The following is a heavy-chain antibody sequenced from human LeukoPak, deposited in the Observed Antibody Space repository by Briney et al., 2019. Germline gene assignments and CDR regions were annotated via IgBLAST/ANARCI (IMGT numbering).Heavy chain of an antibody. V-gene: IGHV5-51*01. J-gene: IGHJ4*02. Sequence: KVGESLKISCKGFGYRFTNYWIGWVRQMPGKGLEWMGIIYPGDSETRYSPSFQGQVTISADKSISTAYLQWSGLKASDTAMYYCARQDIGFFDYWGQGTLVTVSS. CDR2: IYPGDSET. CDR1: GYRFTNYW. CDR3: ARQDIGFFDY. D-gene: IGHD5-12*01.